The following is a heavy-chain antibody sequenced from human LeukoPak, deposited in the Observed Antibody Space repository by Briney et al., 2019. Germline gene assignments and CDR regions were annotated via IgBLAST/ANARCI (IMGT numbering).Heavy chain of an antibody. V-gene: IGHV4-59*08. CDR2: IYYSGST. CDR1: GGSISSYY. J-gene: IGHJ4*02. D-gene: IGHD5-18*01. Sequence: SETLSLTCTVSGGSISSYYWSWTRQPPGKGLEWIGYIYYSGSTNYNPSLKRRLTISVDTSQNQFSLKLSSVTAADTAVYYCARHVREYCYGHPIDYWGQGTLVTVSS. CDR3: ARHVREYCYGHPIDY.